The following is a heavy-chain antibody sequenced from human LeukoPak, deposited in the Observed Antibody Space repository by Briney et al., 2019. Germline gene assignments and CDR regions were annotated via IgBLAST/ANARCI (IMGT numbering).Heavy chain of an antibody. CDR1: GFTFSSYA. J-gene: IGHJ4*02. Sequence: GGSLRLSCAASGFTFSSYAMSWVRQAPGKGLEWVSAISGSGGSTYYADSVKGRFTISRDNSKNTLYLQMNSLRAEDTAVYYCAKVGAYYYDSSGRKYYFDYWGQGTLVTVSS. V-gene: IGHV3-23*01. CDR3: AKVGAYYYDSSGRKYYFDY. CDR2: ISGSGGST. D-gene: IGHD3-22*01.